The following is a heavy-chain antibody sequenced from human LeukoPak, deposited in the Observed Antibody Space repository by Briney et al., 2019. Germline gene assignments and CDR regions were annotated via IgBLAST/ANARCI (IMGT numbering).Heavy chain of an antibody. CDR3: AREGAGLDILTGYYRIGHAFDI. CDR2: IYYSGST. Sequence: SETLSLTCTVSGGSISSSSYYWGWIRQPPGKGLEWIGSIYYSGSTYYNPSLKSRVTISVDTSKNQFSLKLSSVTAADTAVYYCAREGAGLDILTGYYRIGHAFDIWGQGTMVTVSS. CDR1: GGSISSSSYY. J-gene: IGHJ3*02. V-gene: IGHV4-39*07. D-gene: IGHD3-9*01.